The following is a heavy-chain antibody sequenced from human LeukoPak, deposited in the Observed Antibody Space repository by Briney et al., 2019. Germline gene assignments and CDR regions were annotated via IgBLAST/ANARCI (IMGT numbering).Heavy chain of an antibody. CDR3: AKRPYCSGGSCYPFDY. J-gene: IGHJ4*02. CDR1: GFTFSSFW. CDR2: ISGSGGST. D-gene: IGHD2-15*01. Sequence: GGSLRLSCAASGFTFSSFWMSWVRQAPGKGREWVSAISGSGGSTYYADSVKGRFTISRDNSKNTLYLQMNSLRAEDTAVYYCAKRPYCSGGSCYPFDYWGQGTLVTVSS. V-gene: IGHV3-23*01.